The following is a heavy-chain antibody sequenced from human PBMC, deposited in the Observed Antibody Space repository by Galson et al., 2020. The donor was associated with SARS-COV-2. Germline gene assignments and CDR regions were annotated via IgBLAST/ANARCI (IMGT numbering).Heavy chain of an antibody. D-gene: IGHD7-27*01. V-gene: IGHV7-4-1*02. J-gene: IGHJ5*02. CDR1: DYSFYNYV. CDR2: MSTNTGNP. Sequence: PPASVKVSYQDSDYSFYNYVIIWVPQAPGHGFEWVGWMSTNTGNPTYAQCFAGRFVFPLDTSVSTAFLQINSLESGDTAVYYCVTGGLGTLLRPWGQGTLVTVSS. CDR3: VTGGLGTLLRP.